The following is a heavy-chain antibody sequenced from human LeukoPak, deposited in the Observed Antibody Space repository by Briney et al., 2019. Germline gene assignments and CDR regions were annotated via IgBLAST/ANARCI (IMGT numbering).Heavy chain of an antibody. V-gene: IGHV4-59*01. CDR3: ARVVGATMLDY. J-gene: IGHJ4*02. CDR1: GGSLSGFY. D-gene: IGHD1-26*01. CDR2: VYYSGST. Sequence: SETLSLTCTVSGGSLSGFYWSWLRQPPGAGLEWTGYVYYSGSTTYNPSLKSRVTISVDTSKNQFSLRLGSVTAADTAVYYCARVVGATMLDYWGQGTLVTVSS.